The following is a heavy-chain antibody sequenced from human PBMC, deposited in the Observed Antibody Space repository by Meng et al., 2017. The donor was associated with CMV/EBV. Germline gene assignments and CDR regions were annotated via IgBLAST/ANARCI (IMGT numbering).Heavy chain of an antibody. J-gene: IGHJ5*02. CDR3: AKDPTRAWCIAAAGTGNWLDP. Sequence: YVMSWVLHAPCLRLRWVPFLRCDGSNKYSADSVSTQFTISRDSSKITLYVQMNSLRAEKTAVYYCAKDPTRAWCIAAAGTGNWLDPWGQGTLVTVSS. CDR1: YV. D-gene: IGHD6-13*01. V-gene: IGHV3-30*02. CDR2: LRCDGSNK.